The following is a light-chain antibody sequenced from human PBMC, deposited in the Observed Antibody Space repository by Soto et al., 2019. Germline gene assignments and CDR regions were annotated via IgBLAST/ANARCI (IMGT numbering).Light chain of an antibody. J-gene: IGKJ1*01. CDR2: WAS. Sequence: DIVMTQSPDSLAVSLGERATINCKSSKSVLYSSNNKNYLAWYQQKPGQPPNLFIYWASTRESGVPDRFGGSGSATDFTLTSSSLQAEDVSVYYCQQYYTTPRTFGQGTKVEIK. V-gene: IGKV4-1*01. CDR3: QQYYTTPRT. CDR1: KSVLYSSNNKNY.